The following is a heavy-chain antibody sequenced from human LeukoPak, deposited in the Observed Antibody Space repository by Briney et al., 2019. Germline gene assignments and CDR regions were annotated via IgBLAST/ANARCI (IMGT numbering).Heavy chain of an antibody. D-gene: IGHD6-19*01. Sequence: SETLSLTCAVSGGSISSGGYSWSWIRQPPGKGLEWIGYIYHSGSTYYNPSLKSRVTISVDTSKNQFSLKLSSVTAADTAVYYCARHGGAVLPPYRSYYFDYWGQGTLVTVSS. J-gene: IGHJ4*02. CDR1: GGSISSGGYS. CDR3: ARHGGAVLPPYRSYYFDY. V-gene: IGHV4-30-2*01. CDR2: IYHSGST.